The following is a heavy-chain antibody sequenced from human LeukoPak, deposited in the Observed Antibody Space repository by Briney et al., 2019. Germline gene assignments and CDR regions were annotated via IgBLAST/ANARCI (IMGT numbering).Heavy chain of an antibody. Sequence: GGSLRPSCVAPGLTFDDYGMSWVRQAPGKGLEWVSGINWNGGNTTYADSVKGRFTISRDNAKNSLYLQMNSLRAEDTAVYYCARRSGYFYWGQGTLVTVSS. J-gene: IGHJ4*02. CDR1: GLTFDDYG. V-gene: IGHV3-20*04. CDR2: INWNGGNT. D-gene: IGHD5-18*01. CDR3: ARRSGYFY.